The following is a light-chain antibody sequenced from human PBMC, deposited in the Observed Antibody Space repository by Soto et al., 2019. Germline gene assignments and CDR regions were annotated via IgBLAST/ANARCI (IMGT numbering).Light chain of an antibody. V-gene: IGKV3-20*01. J-gene: IGKJ1*01. CDR1: QSVSNNY. CDR2: GAS. CDR3: QQYISSPLT. Sequence: EIVLKQSPATLSLSTGERATLSCRASQSVSNNYLAWYQQKPGQAPRLVIYGASSRATGIPDRFSASGSGTDFTLTISRLEPEDFAVYFCQQYISSPLTFGQGTKVDIK.